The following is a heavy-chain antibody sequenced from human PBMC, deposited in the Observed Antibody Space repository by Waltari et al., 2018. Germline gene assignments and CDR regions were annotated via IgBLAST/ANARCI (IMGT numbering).Heavy chain of an antibody. CDR2: INHSGST. D-gene: IGHD3-10*01. J-gene: IGHJ4*02. V-gene: IGHV4-34*01. CDR3: ARGWAFGGSGKIDY. Sequence: QVQLQQWGAGLLKPSETLSLTCAVYGGSFSGYYWSWIRQPPGKGLEWIGEINHSGSTNYNPSLKGLVTISVDTSKNQFSLKLSSVTAADTAVYYCARGWAFGGSGKIDYWGQGTLVTVSS. CDR1: GGSFSGYY.